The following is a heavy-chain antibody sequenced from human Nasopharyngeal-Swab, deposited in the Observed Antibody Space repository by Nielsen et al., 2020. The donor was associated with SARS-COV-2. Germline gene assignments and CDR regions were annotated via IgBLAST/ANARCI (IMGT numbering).Heavy chain of an antibody. D-gene: IGHD5-18*01. V-gene: IGHV3-48*03. CDR2: IISGGTTI. Sequence: WIRQPPGKGLEWISFIISGGTTIYYADSVKGRFTISRDNAKNSLFLQMNSLRAEDTAVYYCARDKYSYGDYFYYNMDVWGQGTTVTVSS. J-gene: IGHJ6*01. CDR3: ARDKYSYGDYFYYNMDV.